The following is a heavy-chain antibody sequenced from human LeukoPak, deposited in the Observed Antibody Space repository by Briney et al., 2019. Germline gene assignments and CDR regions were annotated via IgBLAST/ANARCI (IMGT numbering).Heavy chain of an antibody. CDR2: IHYSGST. CDR1: GGSISSSNCY. CDR3: ARHEEEDGYNLKTFHY. J-gene: IGHJ4*02. Sequence: SETLSLTCTVSGGSISSSNCYWGWVRQPPGMGLELIGSIHYSGSTSYNPSLKSRVTLSVDTSNNQFSLRLSFVTAADTALYYCARHEEEDGYNLKTFHYWGQGTLVTVSS. V-gene: IGHV4-39*01. D-gene: IGHD5-24*01.